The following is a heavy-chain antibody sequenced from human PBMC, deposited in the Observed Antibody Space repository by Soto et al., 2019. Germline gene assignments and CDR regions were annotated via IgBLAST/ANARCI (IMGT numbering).Heavy chain of an antibody. V-gene: IGHV2-70*01. Sequence: SGPTLVNPTQTLTLTCTFSGFSLSTSGMCVSWIRQPPGKALEWLALIDWDDDKYYSTSLKTRLTISKDTSKNQVVLTMTNMDPVDTATYYCARIGGGAGTDYYYYYGMDVWGQGTTVTVSS. CDR3: ARIGGGAGTDYYYYYGMDV. J-gene: IGHJ6*02. CDR1: GFSLSTSGMC. CDR2: IDWDDDK. D-gene: IGHD6-19*01.